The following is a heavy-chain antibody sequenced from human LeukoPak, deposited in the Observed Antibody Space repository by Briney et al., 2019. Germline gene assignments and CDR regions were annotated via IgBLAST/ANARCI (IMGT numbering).Heavy chain of an antibody. Sequence: QPAGSLRLSCAASGFTFSTYSMNWVRQAPGKGLEWVSYISSSSSTIYYADSVKGRFTISRDNAKNSLYLQMNSLRDEDTAVYYCAREEPSGTHHPGFDYWGQGTLVTVSS. CDR1: GFTFSTYS. CDR2: ISSSSSTI. D-gene: IGHD1-26*01. V-gene: IGHV3-48*02. CDR3: AREEPSGTHHPGFDY. J-gene: IGHJ4*02.